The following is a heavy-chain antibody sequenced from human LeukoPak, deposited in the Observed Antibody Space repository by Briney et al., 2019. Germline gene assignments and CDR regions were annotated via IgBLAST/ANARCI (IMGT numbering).Heavy chain of an antibody. J-gene: IGHJ4*02. CDR2: IYYSGST. D-gene: IGHD1-26*01. Sequence: SETLSLTCTVSGGSISSSSYYWGWIRQPPGKGLEWIGSIYYSGSTYYNPSLKSRVTISVDTSKNQFSLKLSSVTAADTAVYYCARHGSYSGSYYAIDYWGQGTLVTVSS. CDR1: GGSISSSSYY. V-gene: IGHV4-39*01. CDR3: ARHGSYSGSYYAIDY.